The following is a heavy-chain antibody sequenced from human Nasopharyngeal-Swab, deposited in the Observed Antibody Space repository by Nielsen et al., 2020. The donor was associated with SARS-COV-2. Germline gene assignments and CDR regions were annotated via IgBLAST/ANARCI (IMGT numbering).Heavy chain of an antibody. CDR1: GFSLSTSGMC. CDR2: IDWDDDK. J-gene: IGHJ6*02. D-gene: IGHD3-16*01. Sequence: SGPTLVKPTQTLTLTCTFSGFSLSTSGMCVSWIRQPPGKALEWLALIDWDDDKYYSTSLKTRLTISKDTSKNQVVLTMTNMDPVDTATYYCARIQAMITFGGANYYGMDVWGQGTRSPSP. CDR3: ARIQAMITFGGANYYGMDV. V-gene: IGHV2-70*01.